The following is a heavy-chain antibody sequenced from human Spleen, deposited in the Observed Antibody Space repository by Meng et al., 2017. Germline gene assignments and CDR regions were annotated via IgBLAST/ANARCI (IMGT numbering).Heavy chain of an antibody. CDR1: GGSISSSSYF. V-gene: IGHV4-39*07. CDR2: YFYSVTT. CDR3: ARSSDYVPDY. Sequence: SETLSLTCTVSGGSISSSSYFWGWIRQPPGKGLEWIGNYFYSVTTYYNPSLKSRVTISVDTSKNQFSLKLSSVTAADTAVYYCARSSDYVPDYWGQGTLVTVSS. D-gene: IGHD4-17*01. J-gene: IGHJ4*02.